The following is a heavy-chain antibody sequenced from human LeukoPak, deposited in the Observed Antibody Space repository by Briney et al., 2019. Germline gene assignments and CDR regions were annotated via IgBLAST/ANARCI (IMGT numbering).Heavy chain of an antibody. CDR3: AGVNWDLYYFDY. J-gene: IGHJ4*02. Sequence: SGTLSLTCAVYGGSFSGYYWSWNRQPPGKGLEWIGEINHSGSTNYNPSLKSRVTISVDTSKNQFSLKLSSVTAADTAVYYCAGVNWDLYYFDYWGQGTLVTVSS. D-gene: IGHD7-27*01. V-gene: IGHV4-34*01. CDR1: GGSFSGYY. CDR2: INHSGST.